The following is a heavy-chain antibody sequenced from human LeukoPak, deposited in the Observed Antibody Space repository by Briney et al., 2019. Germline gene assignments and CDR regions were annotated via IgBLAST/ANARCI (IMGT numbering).Heavy chain of an antibody. CDR2: ISWDGSST. J-gene: IGHJ6*03. Sequence: GGSLRLSCAASGFNFDDYAVHWVRQAPGKGLEWVSSISWDGSSTGYAESVKGRFTISRDSAMNSLYLQMNSLRAEDMALYYCAKDRGNSRYYYYMDVWGRGTTVTVSS. V-gene: IGHV3-9*03. CDR1: GFNFDDYA. CDR3: AKDRGNSRYYYYMDV. D-gene: IGHD1-1*01.